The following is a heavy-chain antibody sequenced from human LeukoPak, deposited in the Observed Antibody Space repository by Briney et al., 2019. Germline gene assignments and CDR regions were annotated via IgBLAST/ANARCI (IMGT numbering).Heavy chain of an antibody. CDR1: GFTFSSYS. CDR3: ARELTAPAAY. J-gene: IGHJ4*02. V-gene: IGHV3-48*02. Sequence: GGSLRLSCAASGFTFSSYSMNWVRQAPGKGLEWVSYISSSSSTIYYADSVEGRFTISRDNAKNSLYLQMNSLRDEDTAVYFSARELTAPAAYWGQGTLVTVSS. CDR2: ISSSSSTI. D-gene: IGHD2-21*02.